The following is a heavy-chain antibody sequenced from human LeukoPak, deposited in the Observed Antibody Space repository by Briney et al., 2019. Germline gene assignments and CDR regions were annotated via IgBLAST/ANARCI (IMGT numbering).Heavy chain of an antibody. V-gene: IGHV3-23*01. J-gene: IGHJ4*02. Sequence: GGSLRLSCAASGFTFSSYSMNWVRQAPGKGLEWVSVISASGDNTYYADSVKGRFTISRDDSKNTVYLQMNSLRADDTAVYHSAKGGRRHYGDYVAFWGQGTLVTVSS. CDR2: ISASGDNT. D-gene: IGHD4-17*01. CDR1: GFTFSSYS. CDR3: AKGGRRHYGDYVAF.